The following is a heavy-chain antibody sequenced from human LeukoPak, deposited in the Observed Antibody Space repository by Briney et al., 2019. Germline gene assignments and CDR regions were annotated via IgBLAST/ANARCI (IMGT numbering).Heavy chain of an antibody. CDR1: GLTFSSYD. CDR3: ARWAQDGSTWRFDY. D-gene: IGHD1-14*01. J-gene: IGHJ4*02. CDR2: ISYDGSNK. Sequence: GGSLRLSCAASGLTFSSYDMHWVRQAPGKGLEWVALISYDGSNKYYADSVKGRFTISRDNSKSTLYLQMNSLRAEDTAVYYCARWAQDGSTWRFDYWGQGTLVTVSS. V-gene: IGHV3-33*01.